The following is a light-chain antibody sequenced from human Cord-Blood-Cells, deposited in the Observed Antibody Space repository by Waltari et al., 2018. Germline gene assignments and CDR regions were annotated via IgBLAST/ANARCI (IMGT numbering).Light chain of an antibody. V-gene: IGKV1-6*01. CDR3: LQDYNYPRT. J-gene: IGKJ2*01. CDR1: QGIRND. CDR2: AAS. Sequence: AIQTPKSPSSLSAAVGARVTITCRASQGIRNDLGWYQQKPGKAPKLLIYAASSLQSGVPSRFSGSGSGTDFTLTISSLQPEDFATYYCLQDYNYPRTFGQGTKLEIK.